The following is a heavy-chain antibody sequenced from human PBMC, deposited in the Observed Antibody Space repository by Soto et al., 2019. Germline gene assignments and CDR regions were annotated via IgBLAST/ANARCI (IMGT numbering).Heavy chain of an antibody. CDR1: DYTFTSYG. Sequence: ASVKVSCKASDYTFTSYGIIWVRQAPGQGLEWMGWISAYNGNTNYAQKLQGRVTMTTDTSTSTAYMELRSLRSDDTAVYYCARVEDTAMVPGYYYGMDVWGQGTTVTVSS. J-gene: IGHJ6*02. CDR3: ARVEDTAMVPGYYYGMDV. V-gene: IGHV1-18*01. CDR2: ISAYNGNT. D-gene: IGHD5-18*01.